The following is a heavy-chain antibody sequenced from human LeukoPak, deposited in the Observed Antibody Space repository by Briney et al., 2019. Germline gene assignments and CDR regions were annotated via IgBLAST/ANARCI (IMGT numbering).Heavy chain of an antibody. Sequence: GGSLRLSCVASGFIFSSYSMNWVRQAPGKGLEWISHIRSSGSTMYYADSVKGRFTISRDNAKNSLYLQMNSLRDEDTAVYYCARSARTFYDQTDWGQGTLVTVSS. CDR3: ARSARTFYDQTD. D-gene: IGHD3-3*01. CDR2: IRSSGSTM. CDR1: GFIFSSYS. V-gene: IGHV3-48*02. J-gene: IGHJ4*02.